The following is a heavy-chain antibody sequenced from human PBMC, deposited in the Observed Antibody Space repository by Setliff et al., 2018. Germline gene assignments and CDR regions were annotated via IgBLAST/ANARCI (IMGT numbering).Heavy chain of an antibody. CDR1: GYTFTAYD. V-gene: IGHV1-2*02. CDR3: ARSPPNRGVGQGHHMDV. CDR2: INPHSGGT. J-gene: IGHJ6*03. D-gene: IGHD1-26*01. Sequence: ASVKVSCKASGYTFTAYDIVWVRQAPGQGLEWVGWINPHSGGTTFARKFQGRVTMTIDTSTSTAYVEVRSLRSDDTALYYCARSPPNRGVGQGHHMDVWGKGTSVTVS.